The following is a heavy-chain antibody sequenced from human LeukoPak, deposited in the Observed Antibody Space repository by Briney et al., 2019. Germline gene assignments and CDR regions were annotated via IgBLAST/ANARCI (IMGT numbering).Heavy chain of an antibody. V-gene: IGHV1-69*04. Sequence: SVKVSCKASGGTFSSYAISWVRQAPGQGLEWMGRIIPILGIANYAQKFQGRVTITADKSTSTAYMELSSLRSEDTAVYYCARAPYQKVPAAMGRGDWFDPWGQGTRSPSPQ. CDR3: ARAPYQKVPAAMGRGDWFDP. CDR1: GGTFSSYA. CDR2: IIPILGIA. D-gene: IGHD2-2*01. J-gene: IGHJ5*02.